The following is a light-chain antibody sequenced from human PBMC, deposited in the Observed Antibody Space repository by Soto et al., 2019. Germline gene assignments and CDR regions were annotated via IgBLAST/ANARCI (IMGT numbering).Light chain of an antibody. CDR2: GVS. CDR1: SSDVGGYNY. J-gene: IGLJ2*01. V-gene: IGLV2-14*03. CDR3: NSYASVNSPVL. Sequence: QSVLTQPASLSGSPGQSITISCTGTSSDVGGYNYVSWYQQHPGKAPRLMIYGVSNRPLGVSYRFSGSKSDNTASLTISGLQSEDEADYYCNSYASVNSPVLFGGGTKVTVL.